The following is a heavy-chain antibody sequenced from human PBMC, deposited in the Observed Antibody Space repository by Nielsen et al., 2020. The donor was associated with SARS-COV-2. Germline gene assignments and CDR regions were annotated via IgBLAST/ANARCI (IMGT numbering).Heavy chain of an antibody. CDR3: ARCSGSYYYGSGSYYNPLFHYYYGMDV. CDR2: ISYDGSNK. Sequence: VRQAPGKGLEWVAVISYDGSNKYYADSVKGRFTISRDNSKNTLYLQMNSLRAEDTAVYYCARCSGSYYYGSGSYYNPLFHYYYGMDVWGQGTTVTVSS. V-gene: IGHV3-30*04. J-gene: IGHJ6*02. D-gene: IGHD3-10*01.